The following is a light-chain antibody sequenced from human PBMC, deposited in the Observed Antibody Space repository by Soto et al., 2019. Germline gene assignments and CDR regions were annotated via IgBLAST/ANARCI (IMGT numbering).Light chain of an antibody. Sequence: EIVLTQSPATLSLSPGERATLSCRASQSIRSDLAWYQQRPGQAPRLLIYGASTRATGIPARFSGSGSGTEFTLTISSLKSEDFEVYYGQQYNNWPITFGQGTRLEIK. CDR1: QSIRSD. V-gene: IGKV3-15*01. CDR2: GAS. CDR3: QQYNNWPIT. J-gene: IGKJ5*01.